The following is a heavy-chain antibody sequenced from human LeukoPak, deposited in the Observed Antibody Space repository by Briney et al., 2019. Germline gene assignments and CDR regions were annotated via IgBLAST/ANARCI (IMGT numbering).Heavy chain of an antibody. Sequence: ASVKVSCTASGYTFSDYYIHWLRQAPGQGLEWMGWINPNSGGTNYAQKFQGRVTMTRDTSISTAYMELSRLRSDDTAVYYCARDRSYSLWGQGTLVTVSS. CDR1: GYTFSDYY. CDR3: ARDRSYSL. CDR2: INPNSGGT. D-gene: IGHD2-15*01. V-gene: IGHV1-2*02. J-gene: IGHJ4*02.